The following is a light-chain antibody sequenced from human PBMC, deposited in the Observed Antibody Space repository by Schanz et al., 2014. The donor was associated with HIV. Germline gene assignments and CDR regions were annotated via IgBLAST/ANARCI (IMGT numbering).Light chain of an antibody. CDR1: SSNIGSNY. V-gene: IGLV1-47*01. J-gene: IGLJ3*02. CDR3: AAWDDSLNGWV. CDR2: RNY. Sequence: QSVLTQPPSASGTPGQRVTISCSGSSSNIGSNYVYWYQQLPGTAPKLLISRNYQRPSGVPDRFSGSKSGTSASLAISGLQSEDEADYHCAAWDDSLNGWVFGGGTKVTVL.